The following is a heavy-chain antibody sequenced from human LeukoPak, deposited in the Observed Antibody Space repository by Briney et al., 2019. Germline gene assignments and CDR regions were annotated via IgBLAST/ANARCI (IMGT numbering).Heavy chain of an antibody. CDR3: ARGGLPTFYYYMDV. CDR2: INTNTGNP. J-gene: IGHJ6*03. V-gene: IGHV7-4-1*02. CDR1: GYTFTGYG. D-gene: IGHD2-15*01. Sequence: ASVKVSCKASGYTFTGYGMNWVRQAPGQGLEWMGWINTNTGNPTYAQGFTGRFVFSLDTSVSTAYLQISSLKAEDTAVYYCARGGLPTFYYYMDVWGKGTTVTVSS.